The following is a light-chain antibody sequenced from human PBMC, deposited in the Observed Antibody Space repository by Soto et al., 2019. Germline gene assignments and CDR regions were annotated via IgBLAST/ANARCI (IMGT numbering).Light chain of an antibody. CDR3: MQALQTPLT. J-gene: IGKJ4*01. CDR1: QSLLHSNGYNY. Sequence: DIVMTQSPLSLSVTPGESASISCRSSQSLLHSNGYNYLDWYLQKPGQSPQLLIYFGSNRASGVXDXXSGSGSGTDFTLRIRRVEVEDVGVYYCMQALQTPLTFGGGTKVEIK. V-gene: IGKV2-28*01. CDR2: FGS.